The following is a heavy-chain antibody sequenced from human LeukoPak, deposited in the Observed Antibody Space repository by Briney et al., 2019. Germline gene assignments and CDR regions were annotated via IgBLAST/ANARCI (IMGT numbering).Heavy chain of an antibody. V-gene: IGHV1-2*02. J-gene: IGHJ3*02. D-gene: IGHD6-19*01. CDR1: GYTFTGYY. CDR2: INPNSGGT. Sequence: ASVKVSCKASGYTFTGYYMHWVRQAPGQGLEWMGWINPNSGGTNYAQKFQGRVTMTRDTSISTAYMELSRLRSDDTAVYHCARGWPYSSGWYGGAFDIWGQGTMVTVSP. CDR3: ARGWPYSSGWYGGAFDI.